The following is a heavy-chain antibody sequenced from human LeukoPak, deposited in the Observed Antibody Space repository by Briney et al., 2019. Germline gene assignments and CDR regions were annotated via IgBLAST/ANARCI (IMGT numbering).Heavy chain of an antibody. CDR1: GGSISSSSYY. CDR3: ARQAYYDSSGYLSKALDY. D-gene: IGHD3-22*01. Sequence: SETLSLTCTVSGGSISSSSYYWGWIRQPPGKGLEWIGSIYYSGSTYYNPSLKSRVTISVDMSKNQFSLKLSSVTAADTAVYYCARQAYYDSSGYLSKALDYWGQGTLVTVSS. V-gene: IGHV4-39*01. CDR2: IYYSGST. J-gene: IGHJ4*02.